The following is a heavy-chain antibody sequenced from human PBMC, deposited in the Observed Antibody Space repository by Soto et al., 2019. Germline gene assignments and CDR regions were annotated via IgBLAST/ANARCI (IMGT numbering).Heavy chain of an antibody. J-gene: IGHJ6*02. D-gene: IGHD1-26*01. CDR2: IYPGDSDA. CDR1: GYSFTSYW. CDR3: ASAKNSGSYWPDYYYGIDV. V-gene: IGHV5-51*01. Sequence: PGESLKISCKGSGYSFTSYWIGWVRQMPGKGLEWMGIIYPGDSDARYSPSFQGQVTISADKSIGTAYLQWSSLKASDTAMYYCASAKNSGSYWPDYYYGIDVWGQGTTVTVSS.